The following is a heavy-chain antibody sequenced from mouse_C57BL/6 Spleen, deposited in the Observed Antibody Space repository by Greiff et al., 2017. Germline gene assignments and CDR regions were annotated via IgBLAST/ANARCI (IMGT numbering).Heavy chain of an antibody. V-gene: IGHV3-6*01. Sequence: EVKLLESGPGLVKPSQSLSLTCSVTGYSITSGYYWNWIRQFPGKKLEWMGYISYDSNNNYNPFLKILISITRDTSKNQFFLKLNSVTTEDTATYYSAIYYDYDEGVAYWGQGTLVTVSA. D-gene: IGHD2-4*01. CDR3: AIYYDYDEGVAY. CDR2: ISYDSNN. CDR1: GYSITSGYY. J-gene: IGHJ3*01.